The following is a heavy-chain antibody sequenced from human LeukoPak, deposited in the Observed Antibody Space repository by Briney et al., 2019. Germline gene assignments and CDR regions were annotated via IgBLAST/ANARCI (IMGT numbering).Heavy chain of an antibody. CDR1: GFTFSDYY. Sequence: GGSLRLSCAASGFTFSDYYMSWIRQAPGKGLEWVSYISSSNSYTNYADSVKGRFTFSRDNAKNTLYLQMNSLRAEDTAVYYCARGSKYDSSGYYPLFDYWGQGTLVTVSS. V-gene: IGHV3-11*06. J-gene: IGHJ4*02. CDR2: ISSSNSYT. CDR3: ARGSKYDSSGYYPLFDY. D-gene: IGHD3-22*01.